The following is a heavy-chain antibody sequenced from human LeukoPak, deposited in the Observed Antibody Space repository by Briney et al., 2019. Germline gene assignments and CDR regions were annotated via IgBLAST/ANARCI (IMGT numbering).Heavy chain of an antibody. D-gene: IGHD6-13*01. CDR1: GFTFSSYS. CDR3: ARDARKMLKAAAGIDY. V-gene: IGHV3-21*01. J-gene: IGHJ4*02. CDR2: ISSSSSYI. Sequence: GGSLRLSCAASGFTFSSYSMNWVRQAPGKGLEWVSSISSSSSYIYYADSVKGRFTISRDNAKNSLYLQVNSLRDEDTAVYYCARDARKMLKAAAGIDYWGQGTLVTVSS.